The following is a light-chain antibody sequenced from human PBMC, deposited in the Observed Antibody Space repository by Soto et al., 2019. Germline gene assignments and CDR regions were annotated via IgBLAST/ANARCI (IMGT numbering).Light chain of an antibody. CDR2: GIS. J-gene: IGKJ1*01. CDR1: QSVPGTY. CDR3: QQYSSSPS. Sequence: EIVLTQSPATLSLSPGERATLSCRASQSVPGTYLAWHLQTPGQAPRLLIYGISKRATGIPDRCSGSWCGAVSPLTISRQPADDSAYYCCQQYSSSPSFGQGTKVDIK. V-gene: IGKV3-20*01.